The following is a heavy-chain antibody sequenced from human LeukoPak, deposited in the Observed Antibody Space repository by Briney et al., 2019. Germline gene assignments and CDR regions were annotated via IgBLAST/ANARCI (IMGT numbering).Heavy chain of an antibody. CDR1: GFTFTNYG. V-gene: IGHV3-30*02. Sequence: PGGSLRLSCGASGFTFTNYGMHWVRQAPGKGLEWVAFIRNDGSNKFYADSVKGRFTISRDNSKNTLYLKMNSLRVEDTAVYYCVKDFLKSIALIRGVKSWVGYFDSWGQGTLVTVSS. CDR2: IRNDGSNK. J-gene: IGHJ4*02. CDR3: VKDFLKSIALIRGVKSWVGYFDS. D-gene: IGHD3-10*01.